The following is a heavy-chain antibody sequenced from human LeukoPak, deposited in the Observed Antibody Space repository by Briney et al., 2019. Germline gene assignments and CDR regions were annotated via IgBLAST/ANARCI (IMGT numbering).Heavy chain of an antibody. V-gene: IGHV4-59*01. D-gene: IGHD5-18*01. CDR2: IYYSGST. CDR3: ARDPSGYSYGGYFDY. CDR1: GGSISSYY. Sequence: SETLSLTCTVSGGSISSYYWSRIRQPPGKGLEWIEYIYYSGSTNYNPSLKSRVTMSVDTSKNQFSLKLSSVTAADTAVYYCARDPSGYSYGGYFDYWGQGTLVTVSS. J-gene: IGHJ4*02.